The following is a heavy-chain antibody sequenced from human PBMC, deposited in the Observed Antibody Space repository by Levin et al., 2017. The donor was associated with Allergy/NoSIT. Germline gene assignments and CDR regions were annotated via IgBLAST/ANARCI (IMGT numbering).Heavy chain of an antibody. Sequence: SETLSLTCTVSGGSISSYYWSWIRQPPGKGLEWIGYIYYSGSTNYNPSLKSRVTISVDTSKNQFSLKLSSVTAADTAVYYCARQSGSSGSPAWFDPWGQGTLVTVSS. V-gene: IGHV4-59*01. CDR1: GGSISSYY. CDR3: ARQSGSSGSPAWFDP. J-gene: IGHJ5*02. CDR2: IYYSGST. D-gene: IGHD3-22*01.